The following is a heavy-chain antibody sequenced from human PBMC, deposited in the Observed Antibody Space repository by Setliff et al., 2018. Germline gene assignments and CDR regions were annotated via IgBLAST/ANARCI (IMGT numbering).Heavy chain of an antibody. CDR3: ARATDDYVWGSYRYTNYYYMDV. CDR2: INHTGST. D-gene: IGHD3-16*02. Sequence: PSETLSLTCAASGGSFSDYYWTWIRQSPGKGLEWIGEINHTGSTTYNPSLKSRVTISVDTSKDQFSLKVISMTAADTAVYYCARATDDYVWGSYRYTNYYYMDVWGKGTTVTV. J-gene: IGHJ6*03. CDR1: GGSFSDYY. V-gene: IGHV4-34*01.